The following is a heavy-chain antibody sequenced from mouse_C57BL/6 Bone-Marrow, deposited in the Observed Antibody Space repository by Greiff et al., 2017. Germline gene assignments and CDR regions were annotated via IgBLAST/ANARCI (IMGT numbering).Heavy chain of an antibody. CDR1: GYTFTSYW. CDR3: AREDGGGNY. V-gene: IGHV1-61*01. Sequence: VQLQQPGAELVRPGSSVKLSCKASGYTFTSYWMDWVKQRPGQGLEWIGNIYPSDSETHYNQKFKDKATLTVDKSSSTAYMQLSSLASDDSAVYYCAREDGGGNYWGQGTTLTVSA. J-gene: IGHJ2*01. D-gene: IGHD2-3*01. CDR2: IYPSDSET.